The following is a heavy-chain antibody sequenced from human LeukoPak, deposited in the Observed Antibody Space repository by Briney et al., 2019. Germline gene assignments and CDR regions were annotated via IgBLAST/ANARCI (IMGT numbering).Heavy chain of an antibody. J-gene: IGHJ4*02. D-gene: IGHD2-2*01. CDR3: ARDVGEYCSSTNCYASRY. V-gene: IGHV1-2*02. CDR1: GYTFTGYY. Sequence: ASVKVSCKASGYTFTGYYIHWVRQAPGQGLEWMGWINPNSGGTNYAQKFQGGVTMTRDTSITTAYMELSSLRSDDTAVYYCARDVGEYCSSTNCYASRYWGQGTLVTVSS. CDR2: INPNSGGT.